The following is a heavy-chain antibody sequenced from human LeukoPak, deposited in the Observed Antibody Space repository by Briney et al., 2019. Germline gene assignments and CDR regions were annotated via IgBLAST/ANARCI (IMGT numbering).Heavy chain of an antibody. D-gene: IGHD4-17*01. V-gene: IGHV3-7*01. CDR3: AGEYGDTPHEVRAFHL. J-gene: IGHJ3*01. CDR1: GYTFSSYW. Sequence: PGGSLRLSCAASGYTFSSYWMSWVRQAPGKGLEWVANIKQDGSEKYYVDSVKGRFTISRDNAKNSLYLQMNSLREEPTGVYHCAGEYGDTPHEVRAFHLWAQGTMVTLSS. CDR2: IKQDGSEK.